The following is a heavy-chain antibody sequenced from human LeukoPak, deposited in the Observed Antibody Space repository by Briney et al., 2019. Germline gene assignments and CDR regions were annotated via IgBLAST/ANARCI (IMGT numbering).Heavy chain of an antibody. V-gene: IGHV4-38-2*02. CDR2: IYHSGGT. CDR1: GYSISSGYY. D-gene: IGHD2-2*01. CDR3: ARDGEYQLLSSYYYYGMDV. J-gene: IGHJ6*04. Sequence: SETLSLTCAVSGYSISSGYYWGWIRQPPGKGLEWIGSIYHSGGTYYNPSLKSRVTISVDTSKNQFSLKLSSVTAADTAVYYCARDGEYQLLSSYYYYGMDVWGKGTTVTVSS.